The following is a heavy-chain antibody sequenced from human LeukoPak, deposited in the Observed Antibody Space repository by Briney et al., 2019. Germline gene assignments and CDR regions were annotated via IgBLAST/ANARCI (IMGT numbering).Heavy chain of an antibody. Sequence: SMRLSCSTSGFTFADYSISWVRQAPRKWLEWVGFILAIAYGGATKYATSVNGRFSISRDDSQSIANLQMNDLKTEDTAVYYCTRAPHPRCSSSGCYLDYWGQGTLVTVSS. D-gene: IGHD2-2*01. J-gene: IGHJ4*02. V-gene: IGHV3-49*04. CDR1: GFTFADYS. CDR3: TRAPHPRCSSSGCYLDY. CDR2: ILAIAYGGAT.